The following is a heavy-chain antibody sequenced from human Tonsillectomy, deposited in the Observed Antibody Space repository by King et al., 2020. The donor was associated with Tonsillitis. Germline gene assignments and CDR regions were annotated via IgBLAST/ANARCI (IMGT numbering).Heavy chain of an antibody. J-gene: IGHJ5*02. D-gene: IGHD1-26*01. V-gene: IGHV1-18*04. CDR3: ASDPAQDLPDSGRWGFDP. CDR2: ISAYNGNT. Sequence: QLVQSGAEVKKPGASVKVSCKASGYMFNSYGISWVRQAPGQGLEWMGWISAYNGNTNYAQKLQGRVTMTADTSTSTAYMELRSLTSDDTAVYYCASDPAQDLPDSGRWGFDPWGQGTLVTVSS. CDR1: GYMFNSYG.